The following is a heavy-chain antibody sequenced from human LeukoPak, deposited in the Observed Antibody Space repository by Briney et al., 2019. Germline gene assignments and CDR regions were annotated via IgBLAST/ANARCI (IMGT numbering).Heavy chain of an antibody. D-gene: IGHD3-3*01. CDR3: ARDQGAHGRFLEWAYEGAWFDP. Sequence: SETLSLTCTVSGGSISSGSYYWSWIRQPAGKGLEWIGRIYTSGSTNYNPSLKSRVTISVDTSKNQFSLKLSSVTAADTAVYYCARDQGAHGRFLEWAYEGAWFDPWGQGTLVTVSS. CDR2: IYTSGST. J-gene: IGHJ5*02. V-gene: IGHV4-61*02. CDR1: GGSISSGSYY.